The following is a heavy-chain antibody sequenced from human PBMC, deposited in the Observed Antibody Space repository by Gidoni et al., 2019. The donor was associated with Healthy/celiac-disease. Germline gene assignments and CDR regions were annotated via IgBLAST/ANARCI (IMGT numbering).Heavy chain of an antibody. Sequence: QVQLVESGGGVVQPGRSLRLSCAASGFTFSTYGMHWVRQAPGNGLEWVAVIWYDGNNKYYADSVKGRFTISRDNSKNRLYLQVNSLRAEDTAVYYCARDRYRVPAATLDYWGQGTLVTVSS. J-gene: IGHJ4*02. CDR1: GFTFSTYG. V-gene: IGHV3-33*01. CDR3: ARDRYRVPAATLDY. CDR2: IWYDGNNK. D-gene: IGHD2-2*01.